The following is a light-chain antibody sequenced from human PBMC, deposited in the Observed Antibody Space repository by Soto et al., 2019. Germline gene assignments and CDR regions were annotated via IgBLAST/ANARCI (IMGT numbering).Light chain of an antibody. CDR3: QRYGRSWWR. CDR1: QSVSSSY. Sequence: EIVLTQSPGTLSLSPGERATLSCRTSQSVSSSYLAWYQQKPGQAPRLLIYGASSRATGIPDRFSGSGSGTDFTLTISRLEPEDVAVYYFQRYGRSWWRFGQGTNVEIK. J-gene: IGKJ1*01. V-gene: IGKV3-20*01. CDR2: GAS.